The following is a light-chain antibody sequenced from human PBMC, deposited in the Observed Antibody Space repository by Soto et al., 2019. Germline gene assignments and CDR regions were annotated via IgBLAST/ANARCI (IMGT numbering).Light chain of an antibody. Sequence: DLQMTQSPSSLSASVGDRVTITCHASQDISNYLNWYQQKPGKAPKLLIYDASNLETGVPSRFSGSVSGTDFTFTISGLQPEDTATYYCQQYENPLLTFGGGTKVEIK. J-gene: IGKJ4*01. V-gene: IGKV1-33*01. CDR3: QQYENPLLT. CDR2: DAS. CDR1: QDISNY.